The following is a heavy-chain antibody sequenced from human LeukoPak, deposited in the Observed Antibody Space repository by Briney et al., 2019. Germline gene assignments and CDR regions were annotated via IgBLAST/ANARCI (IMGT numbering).Heavy chain of an antibody. CDR3: ARSTRYNWNYDY. D-gene: IGHD1-7*01. CDR1: GYTFTSYG. J-gene: IGHJ4*02. V-gene: IGHV1-18*01. Sequence: ASVRVSCTASGYTFTSYGISWVRQAPGQGLEWMGWISAYNGNTNYAQKLQGRVTMTTDTSTSTAYMELRSLRSDDTAVYYCARSTRYNWNYDYWGQGTLVTVSS. CDR2: ISAYNGNT.